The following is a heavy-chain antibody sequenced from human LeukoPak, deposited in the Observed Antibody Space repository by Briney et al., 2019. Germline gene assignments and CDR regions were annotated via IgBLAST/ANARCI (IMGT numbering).Heavy chain of an antibody. V-gene: IGHV3-21*01. CDR2: ISSSSSYI. Sequence: GGSLRLSCAASGFNFRNHAMSWVRQAPGKGLEWVSSISSSSSYIYYADSVKGRFTISRDNAKNSLYLQMNSLRAEDTAVYYCARLSGGQGVYYFDYWGQGTLVTVSS. D-gene: IGHD2-8*02. CDR1: GFNFRNHA. CDR3: ARLSGGQGVYYFDY. J-gene: IGHJ4*02.